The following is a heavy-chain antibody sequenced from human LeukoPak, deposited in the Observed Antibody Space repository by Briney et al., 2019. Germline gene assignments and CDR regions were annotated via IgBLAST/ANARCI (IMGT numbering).Heavy chain of an antibody. CDR3: ARQRSIDGYLPGY. CDR1: GYSFTSYW. V-gene: IGHV5-51*01. D-gene: IGHD5-24*01. Sequence: GESLKISCKGSGYSFTSYWIGWVRQMPGKGLEWMGIIYPGDSDTRHSPSFQGQVTISADKSISTAYLQWSSLKASDTAMYYCARQRSIDGYLPGYWGQGTLVTVSS. CDR2: IYPGDSDT. J-gene: IGHJ4*02.